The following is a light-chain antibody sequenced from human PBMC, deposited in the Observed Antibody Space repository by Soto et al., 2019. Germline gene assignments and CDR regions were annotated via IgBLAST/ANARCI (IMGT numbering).Light chain of an antibody. V-gene: IGLV1-47*02. CDR2: TDN. Sequence: QSLLTQPPSASGTPGLRVTVSCSGSSSNIGSNYVFWYQQFPGTAPKVLIHTDNQRPSGVPDRFSASKSGTAASLAISGLRSDDEADYYCATWDDSLSGVVFGGGTKVTVL. CDR1: SSNIGSNY. CDR3: ATWDDSLSGVV. J-gene: IGLJ2*01.